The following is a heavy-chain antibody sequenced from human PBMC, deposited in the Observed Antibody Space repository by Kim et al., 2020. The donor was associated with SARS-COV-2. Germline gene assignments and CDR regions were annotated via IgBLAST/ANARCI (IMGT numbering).Heavy chain of an antibody. V-gene: IGHV3-23*01. CDR3: AKNHGRYYDSSGYLDY. D-gene: IGHD3-22*01. CDR2: ISGSGGST. CDR1: GFTFSSYA. Sequence: GGSLRLSCAASGFTFSSYAMSWVRRAPGKGLEWVSAISGSGGSTYYADSMKGRFTISRDNSKNTLYLQMNRLRAEDTAVYYCAKNHGRYYDSSGYLDYWGQGTLVTVSS. J-gene: IGHJ4*02.